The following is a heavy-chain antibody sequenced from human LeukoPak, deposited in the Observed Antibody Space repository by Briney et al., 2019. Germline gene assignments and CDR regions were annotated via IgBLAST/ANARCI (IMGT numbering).Heavy chain of an antibody. CDR2: IYCSGST. Sequence: SETLSLTCTVSGGSISSYYWSWIRQPPGKGLEWIGYIYCSGSTNYNPSLKSRVTISVDTSKNQFSLKLSSVTAADTAVYYCARGVAVAGTSDDAFDIWGQGTMVTVSS. V-gene: IGHV4-59*01. CDR1: GGSISSYY. D-gene: IGHD6-19*01. J-gene: IGHJ3*02. CDR3: ARGVAVAGTSDDAFDI.